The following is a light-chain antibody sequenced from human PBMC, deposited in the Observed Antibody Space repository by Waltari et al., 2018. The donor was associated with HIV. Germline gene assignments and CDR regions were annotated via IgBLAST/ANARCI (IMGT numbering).Light chain of an antibody. CDR2: EVT. Sequence: QSALTQPPSASGSPGQSVTISCTGTSSDVGGYNYVSWYQQHPGKAPKLMIYEVTKRPSGLPVRFYGSKSGNTASLTVSGLQAEDEADYYCSSYAGSSNLRVFGGGTKLTVL. CDR3: SSYAGSSNLRV. CDR1: SSDVGGYNY. J-gene: IGLJ2*01. V-gene: IGLV2-8*01.